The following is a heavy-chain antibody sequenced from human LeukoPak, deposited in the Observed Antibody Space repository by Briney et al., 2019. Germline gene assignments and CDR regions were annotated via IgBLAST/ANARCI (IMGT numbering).Heavy chain of an antibody. V-gene: IGHV3-30*18. CDR3: AKAAYCTSTSCHFSGYAQRPLES. J-gene: IGHJ4*02. CDR1: GFTFNTYG. D-gene: IGHD2-2*01. Sequence: PGRSLRLSCAASGFTFNTYGMHWVRQAPGKGLEWVAGISSDGSSKDYADSVKGRFTISRDNSKNTMFLQMNSLRAEDTAVYYCAKAAYCTSTSCHFSGYAQRPLESWGQGILVTVSS. CDR2: ISSDGSSK.